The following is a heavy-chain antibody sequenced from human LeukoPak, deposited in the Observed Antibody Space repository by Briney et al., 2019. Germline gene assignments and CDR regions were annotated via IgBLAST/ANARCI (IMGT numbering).Heavy chain of an antibody. Sequence: GRSLRLSCAASGFTFSSYGMHWVRQAPGKGLEWVAVISYDGSNKYYADSVKGRFTISRDNSKNTLYLQMNSLRAEDTAVYYCAREGPDCSGGSCYSGANYWGQGTLVTVSS. CDR1: GFTFSSYG. CDR2: ISYDGSNK. CDR3: AREGPDCSGGSCYSGANY. D-gene: IGHD2-15*01. V-gene: IGHV3-30*03. J-gene: IGHJ4*02.